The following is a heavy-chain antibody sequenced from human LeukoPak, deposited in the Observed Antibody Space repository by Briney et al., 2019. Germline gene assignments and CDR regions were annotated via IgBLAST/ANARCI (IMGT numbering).Heavy chain of an antibody. CDR1: GYTLTELS. D-gene: IGHD6-19*01. Sequence: ASVKVSCKVSGYTLTELSMHWVRQAPGKGLEWMGGFDPEDGETIYAQKFQGRVTMTEDTSTDTAYMELSSLRSEDTAVYYCARGESSSGWYIPRIDYWGQGTLVTVSS. V-gene: IGHV1-24*01. CDR3: ARGESSSGWYIPRIDY. J-gene: IGHJ4*02. CDR2: FDPEDGET.